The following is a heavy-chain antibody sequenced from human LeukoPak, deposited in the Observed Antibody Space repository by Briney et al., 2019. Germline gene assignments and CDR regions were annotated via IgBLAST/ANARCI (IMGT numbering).Heavy chain of an antibody. Sequence: GGSLRLSCAAFGFTFRTYAMNWVRQAPGKGLEWVSLITGNGDTIQYADSVKGRFTISRDNSKNTLYLQMNSLRAEDTAVYYCANPAGSIDFDYWGQGTLVTVSS. CDR1: GFTFRTYA. J-gene: IGHJ4*02. CDR2: ITGNGDTI. V-gene: IGHV3-23*01. D-gene: IGHD2-2*01. CDR3: ANPAGSIDFDY.